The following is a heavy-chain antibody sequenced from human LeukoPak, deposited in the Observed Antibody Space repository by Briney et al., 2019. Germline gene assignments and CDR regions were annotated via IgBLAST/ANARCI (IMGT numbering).Heavy chain of an antibody. J-gene: IGHJ4*02. D-gene: IGHD3-3*01. CDR1: GGSISSYY. V-gene: IGHV4-4*07. Sequence: SETLSLTCSVSGGSISSYYWSWIRQPAGKGREWIGRIYTTGNTDYNPSLKSRVTMSVDTSKNQFSLNLSSVTAADTAVYYCARDARGWSGFDYWGQGTLATVSS. CDR2: IYTTGNT. CDR3: ARDARGWSGFDY.